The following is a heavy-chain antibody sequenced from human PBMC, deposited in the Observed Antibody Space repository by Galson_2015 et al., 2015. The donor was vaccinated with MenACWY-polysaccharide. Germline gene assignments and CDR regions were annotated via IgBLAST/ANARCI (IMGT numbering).Heavy chain of an antibody. V-gene: IGHV3-48*02. CDR2: ISSGGTI. Sequence: SLRLSCAASGFTFSSYRMNWVRQAPGKGLEWVSYISSGGTIYSADSVKGRITISRDTTNNSMNLQMNRLRDDDTAVYYCARVLKGLVGATPDYWGQGTLVTVSS. D-gene: IGHD1-26*01. J-gene: IGHJ4*02. CDR3: ARVLKGLVGATPDY. CDR1: GFTFSSYR.